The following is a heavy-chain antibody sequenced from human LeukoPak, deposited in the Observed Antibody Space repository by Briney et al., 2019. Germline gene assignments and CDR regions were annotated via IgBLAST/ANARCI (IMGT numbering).Heavy chain of an antibody. J-gene: IGHJ4*02. CDR3: ARDSSKDY. CDR1: GFTFSSYS. CDR2: ISSSGTTI. Sequence: GGSPRLSCAAFGFTFSSYSMNWVRQAPGKGLEWVSYISSSGTTIYYADSVKGRFTISRDSAKNSLYLQMNSLRADDTAVYYCARDSSKDYWGQGTLVTVSS. V-gene: IGHV3-48*01.